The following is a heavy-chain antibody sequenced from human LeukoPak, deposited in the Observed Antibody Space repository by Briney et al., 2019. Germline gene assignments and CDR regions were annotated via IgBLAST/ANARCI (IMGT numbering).Heavy chain of an antibody. J-gene: IGHJ4*02. V-gene: IGHV4-59*01. D-gene: IGHD5-18*01. Sequence: SETLSLTCTVSGGSISSYYWSWIRQPPGKGLEWIGYIYYSGSTNYNPSLKSRVTISVDTSKNQFSLKLSSVTAADTAVYYCARVAGYSYGVVPDYWGQGTLVTVSS. CDR3: ARVAGYSYGVVPDY. CDR1: GGSISSYY. CDR2: IYYSGST.